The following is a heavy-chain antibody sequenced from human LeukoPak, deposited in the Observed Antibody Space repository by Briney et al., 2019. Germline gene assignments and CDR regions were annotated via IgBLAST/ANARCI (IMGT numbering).Heavy chain of an antibody. CDR2: ISYDGSKK. Sequence: GGSLRLSCAASGFTFSSYAMHWVRQAPGKGLEWVAVISYDGSKKYHADSVKGRFTISRDNSNKMQYLEMDSPRADDTAVYYCGGGGDFWSGYKTHEYGFDVWGQGTTVTVAS. D-gene: IGHD3-3*01. V-gene: IGHV3-30-3*01. CDR1: GFTFSSYA. CDR3: GGGGDFWSGYKTHEYGFDV. J-gene: IGHJ6*02.